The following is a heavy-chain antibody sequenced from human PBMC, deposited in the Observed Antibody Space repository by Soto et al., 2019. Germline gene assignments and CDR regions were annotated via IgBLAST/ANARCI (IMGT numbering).Heavy chain of an antibody. CDR1: GFTFSSYA. D-gene: IGHD6-19*01. CDR3: AKDPGPSIAVAGEFDY. J-gene: IGHJ4*02. Sequence: EVQLLESGGGLVQPGGSLRLSCAASGFTFSSYAMSWVRQAPGKGLEWVSAISGSGGSTYYADSVKGRFTISRDNSKNTLYLQMNSLRAEDTAVYYCAKDPGPSIAVAGEFDYWGQGTLVTVSS. V-gene: IGHV3-23*01. CDR2: ISGSGGST.